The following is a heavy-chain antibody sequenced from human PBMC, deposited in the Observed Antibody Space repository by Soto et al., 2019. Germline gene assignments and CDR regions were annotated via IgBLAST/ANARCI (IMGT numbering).Heavy chain of an antibody. CDR1: GGSFRGYY. V-gene: IGHV4-59*01. J-gene: IGHJ4*02. CDR3: ARDHPHSYGVYYFDY. D-gene: IGHD5-18*01. Sequence: TLSLPCAVSGGSFRGYYWNWIRQSPGKGLEWIGYIYSSGSTHYNPSLQNRVTISIDTSKNQVSLKVNSVTAADTAVYYCARDHPHSYGVYYFDYWGQGTPVTVSS. CDR2: IYSSGST.